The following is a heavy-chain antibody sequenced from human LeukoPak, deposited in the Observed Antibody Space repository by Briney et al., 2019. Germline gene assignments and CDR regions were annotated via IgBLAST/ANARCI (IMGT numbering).Heavy chain of an antibody. V-gene: IGHV1-2*02. Sequence: ASVKVPCKASGYTFTGYYMHWVRQAPGQGLEWMGWINPNSGGTNYAQKFQGRVTMTRDTSISTAYMELSRLRSDDTAVYYCAREGVVPPGNWFDPWGQGTLVTVSS. CDR3: AREGVVPPGNWFDP. CDR2: INPNSGGT. J-gene: IGHJ5*02. CDR1: GYTFTGYY. D-gene: IGHD2-2*01.